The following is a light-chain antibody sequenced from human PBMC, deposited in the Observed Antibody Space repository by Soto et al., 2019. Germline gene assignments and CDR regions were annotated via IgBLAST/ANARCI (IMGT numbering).Light chain of an antibody. J-gene: IGKJ5*01. Sequence: EIVMTQSPATLSVSPGERATLSCRASQSISRNLAWYQQKPGQAPRLLIYAASTRATGLPARFSGSGSGTEFILTISSLQSEDFAVYYCQQRSNWPITFGQGTRLDFK. CDR1: QSISRN. CDR3: QQRSNWPIT. CDR2: AAS. V-gene: IGKV3-15*01.